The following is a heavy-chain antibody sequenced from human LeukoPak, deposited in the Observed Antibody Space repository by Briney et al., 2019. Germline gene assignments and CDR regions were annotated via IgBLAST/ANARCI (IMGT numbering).Heavy chain of an antibody. J-gene: IGHJ4*02. D-gene: IGHD5-12*01. V-gene: IGHV5-51*01. CDR2: IYPGDSDT. CDR3: ARLEPLRGYSGYDYSN. CDR1: GYSFTSYW. Sequence: KRGESLKISCKGSGYSFTSYWIGWVRQMPGKGLEWMGTIYPGDSDTRYGPSFQGQVTISADKSISTAYLQWSSLKASDTAMYYCARLEPLRGYSGYDYSNWGQGTLVTVSS.